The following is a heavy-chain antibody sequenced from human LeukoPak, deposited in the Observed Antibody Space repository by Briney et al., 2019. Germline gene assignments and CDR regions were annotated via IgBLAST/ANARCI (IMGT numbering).Heavy chain of an antibody. CDR1: GGPISSGSYY. J-gene: IGHJ4*02. Sequence: PSQTLSLTCTVSGGPISSGSYYWSWIRQPAGKGLEWIGRIYTSGSTNYNPSLKSRVTISVDTSKNQFSLKLSSVTAADTAVYYCARDYGALDYWGQGTLVTVSS. D-gene: IGHD4-17*01. CDR3: ARDYGALDY. CDR2: IYTSGST. V-gene: IGHV4-61*02.